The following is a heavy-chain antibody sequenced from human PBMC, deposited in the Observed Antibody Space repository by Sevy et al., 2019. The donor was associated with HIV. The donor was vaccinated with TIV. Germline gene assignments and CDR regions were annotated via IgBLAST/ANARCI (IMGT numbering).Heavy chain of an antibody. V-gene: IGHV3-15*07. D-gene: IGHD1-26*01. CDR3: TTVLGWEGTSDY. CDR1: GFSFINAW. J-gene: IGHJ4*02. CDR2: IRSKADGGTA. Sequence: GGSLRLSCAASGFSFINAWMNWVRQAPGKGLEWVGRIRSKADGGTADYAAPVKDSFIISRDDSENTLYLQMNSLRTEETAIYYCTTVLGWEGTSDYWGQGTLVTVSS.